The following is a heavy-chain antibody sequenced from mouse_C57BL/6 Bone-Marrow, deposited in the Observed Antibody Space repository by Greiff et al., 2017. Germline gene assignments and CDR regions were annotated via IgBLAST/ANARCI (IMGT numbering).Heavy chain of an antibody. Sequence: EVKLMESGGGLVQSGRSLRLSCATSGFTFSDFYMEWVRQAPGKGLEWIAASRNKANDYTTEYSASVKGRFIVSRDTSQSILYLQMNALRAEDTAIYYCAREYDYDDAMDYWGQGTSVTVSS. CDR3: AREYDYDDAMDY. J-gene: IGHJ4*01. D-gene: IGHD2-4*01. CDR1: GFTFSDFY. V-gene: IGHV7-1*01. CDR2: SRNKANDYTT.